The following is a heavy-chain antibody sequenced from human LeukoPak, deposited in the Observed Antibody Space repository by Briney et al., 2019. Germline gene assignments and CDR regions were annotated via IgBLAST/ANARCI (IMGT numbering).Heavy chain of an antibody. D-gene: IGHD6-6*01. J-gene: IGHJ4*02. CDR3: ARGPNSNWSGLDF. V-gene: IGHV3-74*01. CDR2: ISPTGSTT. Sequence: GVLRPSCTASGFSFSGHWMHWARQLPGKGLVWVSRISPTGSTTSYADSVKGRFTVSRDNAKNTLYLQVNNLRAEDTAVYYCARGPNSNWSGLDFWGQGTLLTVSS. CDR1: GFSFSGHW.